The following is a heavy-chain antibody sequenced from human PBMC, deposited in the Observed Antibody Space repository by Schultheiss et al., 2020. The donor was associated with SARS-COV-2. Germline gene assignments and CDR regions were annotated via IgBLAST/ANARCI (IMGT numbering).Heavy chain of an antibody. D-gene: IGHD6-13*01. J-gene: IGHJ4*02. CDR3: ARAKYSSSYDY. CDR2: IKQDGSVE. Sequence: GGSLRLSCAASGFTFSSYAMSWVRQAPGKGLQWVANIKQDGSVEHYVDSVRGRFIISRDNAKNSLDLHMNSLRDEDTAVYYCARAKYSSSYDYWGQGTLVTVSS. V-gene: IGHV3-7*01. CDR1: GFTFSSYA.